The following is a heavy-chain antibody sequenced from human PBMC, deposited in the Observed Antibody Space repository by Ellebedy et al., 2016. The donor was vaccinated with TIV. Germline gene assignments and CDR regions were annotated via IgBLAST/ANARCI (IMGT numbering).Heavy chain of an antibody. Sequence: GESLKISCVDSGPIFSHNWMSWVRQAPGKGLEWVANINPLGIQNSYVDSVKGRFTISRDNAENSLYLEMNSLRVEDTAVYYCAAEAWWRFDSWGQGTLVTVSS. J-gene: IGHJ4*02. D-gene: IGHD2-15*01. CDR2: INPLGIQN. V-gene: IGHV3-7*01. CDR1: GPIFSHNW. CDR3: AAEAWWRFDS.